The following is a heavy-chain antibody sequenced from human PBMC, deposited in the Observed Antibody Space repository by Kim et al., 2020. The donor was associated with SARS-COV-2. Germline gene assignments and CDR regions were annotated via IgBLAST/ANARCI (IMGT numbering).Heavy chain of an antibody. V-gene: IGHV3-30*07. CDR3: ARDHNSYMDV. Sequence: NKYEANPVQGRFTHSTDNSKTTLSLQMNSLRAEDTAVYYCARDHNSYMDVWGKGTTVTVSS. CDR2: NK. J-gene: IGHJ6*03.